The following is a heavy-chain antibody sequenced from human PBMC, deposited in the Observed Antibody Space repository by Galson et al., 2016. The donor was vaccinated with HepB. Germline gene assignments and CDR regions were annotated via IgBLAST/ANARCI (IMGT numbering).Heavy chain of an antibody. Sequence: SVKASCKASGFSLSDYNLHWVRQAPGQGLEWMGWINPDTGASNCTQRFQGRVFMASDTSISTAYLELRSLRSGDTATYYCAREGDIVVPVSADDAFDLWGQGTMVTVSS. CDR3: AREGDIVVPVSADDAFDL. CDR2: INPDTGAS. V-gene: IGHV1-2*02. CDR1: GFSLSDYN. J-gene: IGHJ3*01. D-gene: IGHD2-15*01.